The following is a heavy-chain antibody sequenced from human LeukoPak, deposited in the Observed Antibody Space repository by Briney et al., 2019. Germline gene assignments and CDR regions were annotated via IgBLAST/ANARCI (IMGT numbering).Heavy chain of an antibody. V-gene: IGHV3-21*01. Sequence: GSLRLSCAASGFTFSSYSMNWVRQAPGKGLEGVSSISSSSSYIYYADSVKGRFTISRDNAKNSLYLQMNSLRAEDTAVYYCARVYSSSWYPPDAFDIWGQGTMVTVSS. CDR1: GFTFSSYS. CDR2: ISSSSSYI. CDR3: ARVYSSSWYPPDAFDI. D-gene: IGHD6-13*01. J-gene: IGHJ3*02.